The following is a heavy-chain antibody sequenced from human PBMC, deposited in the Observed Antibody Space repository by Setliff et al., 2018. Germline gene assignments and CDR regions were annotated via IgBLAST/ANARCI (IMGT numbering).Heavy chain of an antibody. CDR2: IIPILGIA. Sequence: SVKVSCKASGYTFTSYGISWVRQAPGQGLEWMGGIIPILGIANYAQKFQGRVTITRDTSASTAYMELSSLRSEDTAVYYCARSGYDLLTGSINDAFDIWGQGTMVTVSS. J-gene: IGHJ3*02. CDR3: ARSGYDLLTGSINDAFDI. V-gene: IGHV1-69*10. D-gene: IGHD3-9*01. CDR1: GYTFTSYG.